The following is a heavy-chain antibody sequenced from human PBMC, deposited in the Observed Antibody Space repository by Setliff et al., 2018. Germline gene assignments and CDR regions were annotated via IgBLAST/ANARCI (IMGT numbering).Heavy chain of an antibody. J-gene: IGHJ4*02. CDR2: IYPGDSDT. D-gene: IGHD4-17*01. CDR3: ARDWRDYGAMGY. CDR1: GYSFTSYW. V-gene: IGHV5-51*01. Sequence: PGESLKISCKGSGYSFTSYWIAWVRQMPGKGLEWMGIIYPGDSDTRYSPSFEGQVTISVDKSISTAYLQWSSLKASDTAVYYCARDWRDYGAMGYWGQGTLVTVSS.